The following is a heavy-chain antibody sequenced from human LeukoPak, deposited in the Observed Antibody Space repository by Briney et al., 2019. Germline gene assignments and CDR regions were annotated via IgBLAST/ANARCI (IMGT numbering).Heavy chain of an antibody. Sequence: GGSLRLSCAASGFTFSSYSFNRVRQAPGKGLEWVSYISSSSSTIYYADSVKGRFTISRDNAKKSLYLQMNSLRDEDTAVYYCARETIAASLVDYWGQGTLVTVSS. CDR2: ISSSSSTI. V-gene: IGHV3-48*02. CDR1: GFTFSSYS. CDR3: ARETIAASLVDY. D-gene: IGHD6-13*01. J-gene: IGHJ4*02.